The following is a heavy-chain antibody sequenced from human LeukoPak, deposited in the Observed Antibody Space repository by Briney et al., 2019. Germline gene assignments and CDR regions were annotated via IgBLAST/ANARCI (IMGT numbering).Heavy chain of an antibody. CDR1: GGSINSYY. V-gene: IGHV4-59*01. D-gene: IGHD2-2*01. CDR2: IYYSGST. Sequence: PSETLSLTCTVSGGSINSYYWSWIRQPPGKGLEWIGYIYYSGSTNYNPSLKSRVTISVDTSKNQFSLKLSSVTAADTAVYYCARAPYCSSTSCYLGTWFDPWGQGTLVTVSS. CDR3: ARAPYCSSTSCYLGTWFDP. J-gene: IGHJ5*02.